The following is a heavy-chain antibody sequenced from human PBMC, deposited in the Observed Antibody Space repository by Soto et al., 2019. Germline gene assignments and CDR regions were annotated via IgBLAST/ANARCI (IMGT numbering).Heavy chain of an antibody. CDR2: IYYSGST. CDR1: GGSISDYY. CDR3: ARAASAYYYYYMDV. V-gene: IGHV4-31*03. J-gene: IGHJ6*03. Sequence: SETLSLTCSVSGGSISDYYWSWIRQHPGKGLEWIGYIYYSGSTYYNPSLKSRVTISVDTSKNQFSLKLSSVTAADTAVYYCARAASAYYYYYMDVWGKGTTVTVSS.